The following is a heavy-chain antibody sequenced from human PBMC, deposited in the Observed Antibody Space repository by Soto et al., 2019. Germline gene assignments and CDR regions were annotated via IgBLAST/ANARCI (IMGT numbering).Heavy chain of an antibody. J-gene: IGHJ6*03. V-gene: IGHV3-33*01. D-gene: IGHD3-10*01. CDR3: ARDWRITMVRGVINPAYYYYYMDV. Sequence: HPGGSLRLSCAASGFTFSSYGMHWVRQGPGKGLERVAVIWYDGSNKYYADSVKGRFTISRDNSKNTLYLQMNSLRAEDTAVYYCARDWRITMVRGVINPAYYYYYMDVWGKGTTVTVSS. CDR1: GFTFSSYG. CDR2: IWYDGSNK.